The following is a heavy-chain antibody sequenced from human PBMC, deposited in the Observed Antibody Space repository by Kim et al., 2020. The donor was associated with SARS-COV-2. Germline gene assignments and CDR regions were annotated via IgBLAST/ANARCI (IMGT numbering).Heavy chain of an antibody. CDR3: ARALDATYGMDV. D-gene: IGHD1-1*01. CDR1: GGTFSSYG. J-gene: IGHJ6*02. CDR2: IIPIFGTT. V-gene: IGHV1-69*13. Sequence: SVKVSCKASGGTFSSYGISWVRQAPGQGLEWMGGIIPIFGTTNHAQKFQVRVTITADESTTTAYMELSSLRSDDTAVYYCARALDATYGMDVWGQGTTVTVSS.